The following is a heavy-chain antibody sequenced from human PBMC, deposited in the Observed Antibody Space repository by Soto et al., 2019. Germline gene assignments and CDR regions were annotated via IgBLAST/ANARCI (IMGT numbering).Heavy chain of an antibody. V-gene: IGHV3-30*03. Sequence: XXSLRLSCAASGFTFSSYGMHWVLQAPGKGLEWVAVISYDGSNKYYADSVKGRFTISRDNSKNTLYLQMNRMRAEDTAVYYCAGGIAAAVGMDVWGQGTTVTVSS. J-gene: IGHJ6*02. CDR2: ISYDGSNK. CDR1: GFTFSSYG. CDR3: AGGIAAAVGMDV. D-gene: IGHD6-13*01.